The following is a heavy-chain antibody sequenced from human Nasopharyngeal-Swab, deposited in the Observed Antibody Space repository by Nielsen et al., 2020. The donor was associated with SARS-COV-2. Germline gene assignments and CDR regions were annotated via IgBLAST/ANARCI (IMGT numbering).Heavy chain of an antibody. CDR3: ARARRNFVVVSAFDY. J-gene: IGHJ4*02. Sequence: RQVPGKGLEWIGYIYYSGSTYYNPSLKSRVTISVDTSKNQFSLKLSSVTAADTAVYYCARARRNFVVVSAFDYWGRGTLVTVSS. V-gene: IGHV4-31*02. CDR2: IYYSGST. D-gene: IGHD2-21*02.